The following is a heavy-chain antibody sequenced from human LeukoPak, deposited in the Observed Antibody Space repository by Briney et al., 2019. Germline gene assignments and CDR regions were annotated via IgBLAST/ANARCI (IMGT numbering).Heavy chain of an antibody. Sequence: PSETLSLTCTVSSYSFSSGYYWGWIRQPPGKGLEWIGSIYHSGSTYYNPSLKSRVTISVDTSKNQFSLKLSSVTAADTAVYYCARVPHGETIFGVVLYWFDPWGQGTLDTVSS. CDR2: IYHSGST. CDR3: ARVPHGETIFGVVLYWFDP. J-gene: IGHJ5*02. CDR1: SYSFSSGYY. D-gene: IGHD3-3*01. V-gene: IGHV4-38-2*02.